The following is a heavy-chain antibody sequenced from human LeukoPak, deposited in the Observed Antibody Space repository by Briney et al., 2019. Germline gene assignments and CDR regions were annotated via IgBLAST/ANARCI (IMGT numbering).Heavy chain of an antibody. J-gene: IGHJ5*02. CDR2: INPSGGST. CDR3: ARDGGEVPPGIAARSWFDP. D-gene: IGHD2-2*02. V-gene: IGHV1-46*01. CDR1: GGTFSSYA. Sequence: ASVKVSCKASGGTFSSYAISWVRQAPGQGLEWMGIINPSGGSTSYAQKFQGRVTMTRDTSTSTVYMELSSLRSEDTAVYYCARDGGEVPPGIAARSWFDPWGQGTLVTVSS.